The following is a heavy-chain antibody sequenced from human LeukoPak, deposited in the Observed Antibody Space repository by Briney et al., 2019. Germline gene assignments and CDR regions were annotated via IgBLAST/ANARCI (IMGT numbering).Heavy chain of an antibody. CDR3: ARVREYLRFDP. CDR2: ISYDGSNK. Sequence: GGSLRLSCAASGFTFSNYVMHWVRQAPGKGLEWVALISYDGSNKYYADSVKGRFTISRDNSKNTLYLQVNSLRADDTAVYYCARVREYLRFDPWGQGTLVTVSS. D-gene: IGHD2-2*01. V-gene: IGHV3-30*03. CDR1: GFTFSNYV. J-gene: IGHJ5*02.